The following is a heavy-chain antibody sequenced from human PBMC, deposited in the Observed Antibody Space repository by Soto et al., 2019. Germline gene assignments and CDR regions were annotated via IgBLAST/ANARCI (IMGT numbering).Heavy chain of an antibody. CDR1: GFTFSSYA. V-gene: IGHV3-23*01. D-gene: IGHD3-10*01. CDR2: ISGSGGST. Sequence: EVQLLESGGGLVQPGGSLRLSCAASGFTFSSYAMSWVRQAPGKGLEWVSAISGSGGSTYYADSVKGRFTISRDNSKNTLYLQMNSLRAEDTAEYYCATTIMVRGVIFFFDYWGQGTLVTVSS. CDR3: ATTIMVRGVIFFFDY. J-gene: IGHJ4*02.